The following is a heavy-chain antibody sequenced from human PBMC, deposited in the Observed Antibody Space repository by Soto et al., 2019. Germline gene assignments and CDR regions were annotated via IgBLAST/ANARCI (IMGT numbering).Heavy chain of an antibody. Sequence: GGSLRLSCAASGFIFSSYGMHWVRQAPGKGLEWVAFISYDGSNKYYADSVKGRLTISRDNSKNTLYLQMNSLRSEDTAVYYCAKRRNVLRFLEWSSGMEVWGQGTTVTVSS. D-gene: IGHD3-3*01. V-gene: IGHV3-30*18. CDR3: AKRRNVLRFLEWSSGMEV. J-gene: IGHJ6*02. CDR1: GFIFSSYG. CDR2: ISYDGSNK.